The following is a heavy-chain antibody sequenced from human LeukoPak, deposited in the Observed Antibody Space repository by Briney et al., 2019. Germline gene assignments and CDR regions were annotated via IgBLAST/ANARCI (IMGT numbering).Heavy chain of an antibody. V-gene: IGHV1-46*01. D-gene: IGHD3-3*01. CDR2: INPSSSSR. CDR3: ARDSRDVLRFLEWLAPSDHLFDY. Sequence: ASVKLSCKASGYTFTSYYMHWVRQAPGQGLEWMGIINPSSSSRSYAQKFQGRVTMTRDTSTSTVYMELSSLRSQDTAVYYCARDSRDVLRFLEWLAPSDHLFDYWGQGTLVTASS. CDR1: GYTFTSYY. J-gene: IGHJ4*02.